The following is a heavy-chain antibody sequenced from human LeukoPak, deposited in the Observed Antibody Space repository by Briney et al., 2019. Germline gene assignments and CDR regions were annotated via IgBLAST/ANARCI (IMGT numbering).Heavy chain of an antibody. CDR1: GFTFDDYA. V-gene: IGHV3-9*01. J-gene: IGHJ4*02. CDR3: AKAHRPYYYDSSGYPPPDY. CDR2: IRWNSGSI. D-gene: IGHD3-22*01. Sequence: GGSLRLSCAASGFTFDDYAMHWVRQAPGKGLEWVSGIRWNSGSIGYADSVKGRFTISRDNAKNSLYLQMNSLRAEDTALYYCAKAHRPYYYDSSGYPPPDYWGQGTLVTVSS.